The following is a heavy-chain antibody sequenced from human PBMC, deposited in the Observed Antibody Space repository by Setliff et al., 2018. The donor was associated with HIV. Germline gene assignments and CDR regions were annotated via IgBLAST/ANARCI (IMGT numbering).Heavy chain of an antibody. Sequence: GGSLRLSCAASGFTFSSYAMSWVRQAPGKGLEWVSGISGSGGSTYYADSVKGRFTISRDNSKNTLYLQMNSLRAEDTAVYYCARVRYCGSPSCRKEFDFWGQGTLVTVSS. CDR2: ISGSGGST. V-gene: IGHV3-23*01. CDR3: ARVRYCGSPSCRKEFDF. J-gene: IGHJ4*02. D-gene: IGHD2-21*01. CDR1: GFTFSSYA.